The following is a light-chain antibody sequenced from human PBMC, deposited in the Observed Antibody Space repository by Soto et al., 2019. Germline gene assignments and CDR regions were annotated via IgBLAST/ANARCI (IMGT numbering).Light chain of an antibody. V-gene: IGLV2-8*01. CDR1: SSDVGGYNY. CDR2: EVS. CDR3: SSYAGSNNFVL. J-gene: IGLJ2*01. Sequence: QSALTQPPSASGSPGQSVTISCTGTSSDVGGYNYVSWYQQYPGEAPQLMIYEVSKRSSGVPDRFSGSKSGNTASLTVSGLQAADEADYYCSSYAGSNNFVLFGGGTKLTVL.